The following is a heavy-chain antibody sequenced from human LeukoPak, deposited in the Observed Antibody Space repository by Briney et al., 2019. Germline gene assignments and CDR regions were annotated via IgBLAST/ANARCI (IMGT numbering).Heavy chain of an antibody. J-gene: IGHJ6*03. CDR3: ARGDYYDSSGYNYYYYYMDV. V-gene: IGHV3-74*01. CDR2: INSDGSST. Sequence: PGGSLRLSCAASGFTFSSYWMHWVRQAPGKGLVWVSRINSDGSSTSYADSVKGRFTISRDNAKNTLHLQMNSLRAEDTAVYYCARGDYYDSSGYNYYYYYMDVWGKGTTVTVSS. D-gene: IGHD3-22*01. CDR1: GFTFSSYW.